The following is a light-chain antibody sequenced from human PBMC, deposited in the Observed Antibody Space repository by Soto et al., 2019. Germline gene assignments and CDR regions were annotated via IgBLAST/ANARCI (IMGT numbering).Light chain of an antibody. V-gene: IGKV1-33*01. CDR1: QDIFNY. Sequence: DIQMTQSPSSLSASVGDRVTITCQASQDIFNYLNWYQQKPGKAPKLLIYDASNLETGVPSRFRGSGSGTYFTFTISSLQPEDIATYYFQHYYNLPLGTFGPGTKVDIK. CDR2: DAS. CDR3: QHYYNLPLGT. J-gene: IGKJ3*01.